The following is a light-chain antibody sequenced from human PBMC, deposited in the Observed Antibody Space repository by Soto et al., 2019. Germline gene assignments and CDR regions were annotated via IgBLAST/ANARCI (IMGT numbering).Light chain of an antibody. Sequence: QSALTQPPSASGSPGQSVAISCTGTNKNFGGYNYVSWYQQHPGKAPKLMIYDVNKRPSGVPDRFSGSKSGNTASLTVSGLQAEDEADYYCSSYAGSTTFDVFGTGTKVTVL. CDR1: NKNFGGYNY. J-gene: IGLJ1*01. CDR3: SSYAGSTTFDV. V-gene: IGLV2-8*01. CDR2: DVN.